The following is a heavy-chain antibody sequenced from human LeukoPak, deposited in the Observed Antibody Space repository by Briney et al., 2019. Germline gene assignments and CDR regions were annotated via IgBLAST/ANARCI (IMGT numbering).Heavy chain of an antibody. CDR3: ARDLNVVVAATGQYDAFDI. J-gene: IGHJ3*02. CDR2: IYSGGST. V-gene: IGHV3-66*02. D-gene: IGHD2-15*01. CDR1: GFTVSSNY. Sequence: PGGSLRLSCAASGFTVSSNYVSWVRQAPGKGLEWVSVIYSGGSTYYADSVKGRFTISRDNSKNTLYLQMNSLRAEDTAVYYYARDLNVVVAATGQYDAFDIWGQGTMVTVSS.